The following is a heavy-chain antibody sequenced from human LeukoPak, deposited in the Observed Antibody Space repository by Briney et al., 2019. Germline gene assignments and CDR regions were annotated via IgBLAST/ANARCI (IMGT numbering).Heavy chain of an antibody. J-gene: IGHJ4*02. V-gene: IGHV3-30*02. CDR2: IRYDGSNK. CDR1: GFTFSSYG. CDR3: ARDSFDVYYYDSSGYHPGVY. Sequence: GGSLRLSCAASGFTFSSYGMHWVRQAPGKGLEWVAFIRYDGSNKYYADSVKGRFTISRDNAKNSLYLQMNSLRAEDTAVYYCARDSFDVYYYDSSGYHPGVYWGQGTLVTVSS. D-gene: IGHD3-22*01.